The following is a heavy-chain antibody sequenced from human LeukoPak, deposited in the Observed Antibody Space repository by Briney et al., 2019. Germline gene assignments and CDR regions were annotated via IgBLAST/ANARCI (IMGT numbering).Heavy chain of an antibody. V-gene: IGHV1-2*02. D-gene: IGHD4-11*01. CDR1: GYTLTDYY. J-gene: IGHJ4*02. CDR2: ISPKSGGT. CDR3: ARDNYGRFDY. Sequence: ASVKVSCRASGYTLTDYYVHWVRQAPGQGLEWMGWISPKSGGTNHAQKFQGRVTMTRDTSVNTAYMELSSLRFDDTAVYYCARDNYGRFDYWGQGTLVTVSS.